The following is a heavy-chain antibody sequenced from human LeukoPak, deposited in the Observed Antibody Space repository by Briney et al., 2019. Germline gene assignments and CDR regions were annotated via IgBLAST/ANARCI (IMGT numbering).Heavy chain of an antibody. J-gene: IGHJ4*02. CDR3: ARRAVGYSYAY. Sequence: GGSLRLSCAASGFTFSSYSMNWVRQAPGKGLEWVSYISSSSSTIYYADSVKGRFTISRDNAKNSLYLQMSSLRDEDTAVYYCARRAVGYSYAYWGQGTLVTVSS. D-gene: IGHD5-18*01. V-gene: IGHV3-48*02. CDR2: ISSSSSTI. CDR1: GFTFSSYS.